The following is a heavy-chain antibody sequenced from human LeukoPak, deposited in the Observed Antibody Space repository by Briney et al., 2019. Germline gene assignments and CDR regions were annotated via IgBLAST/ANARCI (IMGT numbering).Heavy chain of an antibody. Sequence: GASVTVSCKASGYTFTSYDINWVRQATGQGLEWMGWMNPNRGNTGYAQKFQGRVTMTRNTSISTAYMELSCLRSEDTAVYYCARRLDDYGDYCVFDPWGQGTLVTVSS. CDR2: MNPNRGNT. CDR1: GYTFTSYD. V-gene: IGHV1-8*01. D-gene: IGHD4-17*01. CDR3: ARRLDDYGDYCVFDP. J-gene: IGHJ5*02.